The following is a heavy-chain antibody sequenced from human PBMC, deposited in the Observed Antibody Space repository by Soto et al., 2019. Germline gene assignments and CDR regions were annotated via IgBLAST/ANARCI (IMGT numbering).Heavy chain of an antibody. CDR1: GFSLSTSGVG. J-gene: IGHJ4*02. CDR2: IYWDDDK. Sequence: QITLKESGPTLVNPTQTLTLTCTFSGFSLSTSGVGVGWIRQPPGKALEWLALIYWDDDKRYSPSLKNRLTITKDTSKNQVVLTMTNMDPVDTGTYFCAHREPYFDYWGQGTLVTVSS. CDR3: AHREPYFDY. V-gene: IGHV2-5*02.